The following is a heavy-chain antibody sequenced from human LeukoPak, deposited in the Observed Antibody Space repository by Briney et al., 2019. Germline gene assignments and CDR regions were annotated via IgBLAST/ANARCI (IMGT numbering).Heavy chain of an antibody. CDR3: ARYIPVDDYFDP. D-gene: IGHD4-11*01. Sequence: ASVKVSCKASGYTLTGYYLHWVRQAPGQGLEWMGWLNPNSGATKYAQKFQGRVTMTRDTSITTAYMELNRLRYDDTAMYYCARYIPVDDYFDPWGQGTLVTVSS. CDR1: GYTLTGYY. V-gene: IGHV1-2*02. CDR2: LNPNSGAT. J-gene: IGHJ5*02.